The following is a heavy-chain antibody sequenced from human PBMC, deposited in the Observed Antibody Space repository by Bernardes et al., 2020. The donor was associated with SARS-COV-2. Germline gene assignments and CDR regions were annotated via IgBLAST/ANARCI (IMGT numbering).Heavy chain of an antibody. Sequence: SLRLSRAASGFTVSNTWMHWVRQVPGKGLVWVSRIRDYDSRTDYADSVKGRFTMSRDNAKNTVNLQMNNLRVEDTAIYYCARDMVGPYDQWGQGTLVTVSA. V-gene: IGHV3-74*01. CDR1: GFTVSNTW. CDR2: IRDYDSRT. CDR3: ARDMVGPYDQ. D-gene: IGHD3-10*01. J-gene: IGHJ5*02.